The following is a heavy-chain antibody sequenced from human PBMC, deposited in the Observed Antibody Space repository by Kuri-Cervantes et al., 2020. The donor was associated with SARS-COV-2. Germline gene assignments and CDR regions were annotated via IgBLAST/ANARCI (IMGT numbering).Heavy chain of an antibody. CDR3: ARLEATNYFDY. V-gene: IGHV3-23*01. CDR1: GFTFSNAW. CDR2: ISGSGGST. D-gene: IGHD1-26*01. J-gene: IGHJ4*02. Sequence: GGSLRLSCAASGFTFSNAWMSWVRQAPGKGLEWVSAISGSGGSTYYADSVKGRFTISRDNSKNTLYLQMNSLRAEDTAVYYCARLEATNYFDYWGQGTLVTVSS.